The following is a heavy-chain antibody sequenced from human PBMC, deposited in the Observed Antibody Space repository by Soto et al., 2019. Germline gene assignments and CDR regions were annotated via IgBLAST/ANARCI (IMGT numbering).Heavy chain of an antibody. V-gene: IGHV3-23*01. CDR3: AKDRLSGSYHRYFDY. CDR1: GFTFSTYA. J-gene: IGHJ4*02. Sequence: EVQLLESGGGLVQPGGSLRLSCAASGFTFSTYAMSWVRQAPWKGLEWVTGISGRDESTYYADSVKCRFTISRDNSKNTLYLQMSSLRAEDTAVYYCAKDRLSGSYHRYFDYWGQGTLVTVSS. CDR2: ISGRDEST. D-gene: IGHD1-26*01.